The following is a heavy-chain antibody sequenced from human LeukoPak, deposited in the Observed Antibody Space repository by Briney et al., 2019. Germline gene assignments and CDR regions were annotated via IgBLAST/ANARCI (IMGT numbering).Heavy chain of an antibody. J-gene: IGHJ4*02. CDR3: ARVHNRVDY. Sequence: SETLSLTCAVYGGSFSGYYWSWIRQPPGKGLEWIGEINHSGSTNYNPSLKSRVTISVDTSKNQFSLKLSSVTAADTAVYYCARVHNRVDYWGQGTLVTVSS. D-gene: IGHD1-1*01. CDR2: INHSGST. V-gene: IGHV4-34*01. CDR1: GGSFSGYY.